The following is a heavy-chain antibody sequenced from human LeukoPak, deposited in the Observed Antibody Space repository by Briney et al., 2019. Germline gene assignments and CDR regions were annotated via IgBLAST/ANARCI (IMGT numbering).Heavy chain of an antibody. CDR3: ARYCSGGRGYSGVDV. V-gene: IGHV3-53*01. J-gene: IGHJ6*02. D-gene: IGHD2-15*01. CDR1: GFTVSSNY. Sequence: QSGGSLRLSCAASGFTVSSNYMSWVRQAPGKGLEWVSVIYSGGSTYYAYSVKGRFTIYRDNAKNTLYLQMNTLGAEDTAVYYCARYCSGGRGYSGVDVWGQGTTVTVSS. CDR2: IYSGGST.